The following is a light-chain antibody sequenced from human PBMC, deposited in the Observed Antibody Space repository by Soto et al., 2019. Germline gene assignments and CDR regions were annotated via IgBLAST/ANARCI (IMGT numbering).Light chain of an antibody. Sequence: QSVLTQPPSASGTPGQRVTISCSGSSSNIGTNYVYWYQQVPGTAPKLLIYSNNQRPSGVPDRFSGSKSGTSASLAIRGLRSEDEADYYCQTWDTGFVVIGGGTKLTVL. CDR3: QTWDTGFVV. V-gene: IGLV1-47*02. J-gene: IGLJ2*01. CDR2: SNN. CDR1: SSNIGTNY.